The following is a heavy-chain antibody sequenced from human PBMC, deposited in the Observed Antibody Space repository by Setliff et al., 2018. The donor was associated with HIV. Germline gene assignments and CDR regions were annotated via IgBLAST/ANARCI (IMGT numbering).Heavy chain of an antibody. V-gene: IGHV3-21*04. CDR3: AKGGAFHDRNGPYWAD. J-gene: IGHJ4*02. CDR2: ISRSSGYI. CDR1: GFTFSSDS. Sequence: PGGSLRLSCAASGFTFSSDSMNWARQAPGKGLEWVSSISRSSGYICHADSIKGRFIISRDNAKNSLYLQMNSLRAEDTAVYYCAKGGAFHDRNGPYWADWGQGTQVTVSS. D-gene: IGHD3-22*01.